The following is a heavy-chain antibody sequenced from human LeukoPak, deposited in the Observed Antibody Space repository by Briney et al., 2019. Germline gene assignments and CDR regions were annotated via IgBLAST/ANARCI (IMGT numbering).Heavy chain of an antibody. V-gene: IGHV1-18*01. CDR2: ISAYNGNT. D-gene: IGHD6-13*01. J-gene: IGHJ4*02. CDR3: ARETTSLAAAGHYYFDY. CDR1: GYTFTSYG. Sequence: GASVKVSCKASGYTFTSYGISWVRQAPGQGLEWMGWISAYNGNTNYAQKLQGRVTMTTDTSTSTAYMELRSLRSDDTAVYYCARETTSLAAAGHYYFDYWGQGTLVTVSS.